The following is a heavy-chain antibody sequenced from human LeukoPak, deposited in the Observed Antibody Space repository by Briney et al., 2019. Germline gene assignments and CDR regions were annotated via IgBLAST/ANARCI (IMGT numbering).Heavy chain of an antibody. V-gene: IGHV4-59*01. CDR1: GGSISSYY. Sequence: SETLSLTCTVSGGSISSYYWSWIRQPPGKGLECIGYIYYSGSTKSNPSLKSRLTVSVDTSKNQFSLKLSSVTAADTAVYYCARAATLGYGGNSYFDYWGQGTLVTVSS. J-gene: IGHJ4*02. D-gene: IGHD4-23*01. CDR3: ARAATLGYGGNSYFDY. CDR2: IYYSGST.